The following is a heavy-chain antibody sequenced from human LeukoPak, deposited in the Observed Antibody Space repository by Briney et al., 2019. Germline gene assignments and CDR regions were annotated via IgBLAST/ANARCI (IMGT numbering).Heavy chain of an antibody. CDR1: GFTFSTYA. D-gene: IGHD2-15*01. CDR3: AREWWYLDY. CDR2: IKEDGSDT. V-gene: IGHV3-7*05. J-gene: IGHJ4*02. Sequence: PGGPLRLSCAASGFTFSTYAMTWVRQAPGRGLEWVARIKEDGSDTYYVDSVKGRFTISRDKAKKTVYLQMNSLRVEDTAVYYCAREWWYLDYWGQGTLVTVSS.